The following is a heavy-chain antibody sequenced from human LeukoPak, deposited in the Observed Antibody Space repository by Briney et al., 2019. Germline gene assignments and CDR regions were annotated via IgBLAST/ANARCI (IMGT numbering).Heavy chain of an antibody. J-gene: IGHJ4*02. Sequence: GRSLRLSCAASGFTFSSYSMNWVRQAPGKGLEWVSYISSSSSTIYYADSVKGRFTISRDNAKNSLYLQMNSLRAEDTALYYCARVWGSSALLRYWGQGTLSPSPQ. D-gene: IGHD6-6*01. V-gene: IGHV3-48*01. CDR3: ARVWGSSALLRY. CDR1: GFTFSSYS. CDR2: ISSSSSTI.